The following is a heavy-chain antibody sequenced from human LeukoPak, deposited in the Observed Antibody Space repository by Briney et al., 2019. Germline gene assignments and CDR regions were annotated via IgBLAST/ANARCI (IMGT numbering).Heavy chain of an antibody. CDR1: GGSFSGYY. V-gene: IGHV4-34*01. CDR3: ARGGDTMILEIQYFLH. D-gene: IGHD3-22*01. J-gene: IGHJ1*01. CDR2: INHSGST. Sequence: PSETLSLTCAVYGGSFSGYYWSWIRQPPGKGLEWIGEINHSGSTNYNPSLKSRVTISIDTSKNQFSLKLSSVTAADTAVYYCARGGDTMILEIQYFLHWGQGTLVTVSS.